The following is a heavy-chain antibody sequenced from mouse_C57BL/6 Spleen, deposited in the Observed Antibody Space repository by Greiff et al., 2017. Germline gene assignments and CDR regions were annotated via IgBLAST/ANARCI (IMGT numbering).Heavy chain of an antibody. CDR3: ARFTLGRYYAMDY. V-gene: IGHV7-3*01. CDR1: GFTFTDYY. J-gene: IGHJ4*01. CDR2: IRNKANGYTT. Sequence: EVKVEESGGGLVQPGGSLSLSCAASGFTFTDYYMSWVRQPPGKALAWLGFIRNKANGYTTEYSASVKGRFTISRDNSQSILYLQMNALRAEDSATYYCARFTLGRYYAMDYWGQGTSVTVSS. D-gene: IGHD2-10*02.